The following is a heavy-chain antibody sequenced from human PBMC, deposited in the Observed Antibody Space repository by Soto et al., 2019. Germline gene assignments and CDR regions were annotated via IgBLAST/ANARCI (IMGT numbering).Heavy chain of an antibody. D-gene: IGHD6-19*01. CDR3: VIAVAGCAGR. CDR2: IYYSGST. Sequence: QLQLQESGPGLVKPSETLSLTCTVSGGSISSSSYYWGWIRQPPGKGLEWIGSIYYSGSTYYNPSLKSVVTMSVDTSKNQFALKLSSVTAADTAVYYCVIAVAGCAGRWGQGTLVTVSS. J-gene: IGHJ4*02. V-gene: IGHV4-39*01. CDR1: GGSISSSSYY.